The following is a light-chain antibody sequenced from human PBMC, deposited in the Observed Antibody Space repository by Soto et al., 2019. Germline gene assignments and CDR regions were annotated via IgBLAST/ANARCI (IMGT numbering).Light chain of an antibody. V-gene: IGKV3-15*01. CDR2: GAS. CDR1: QSVSSN. Sequence: EMVLTKSPATLSLPPGATPTLSSRASQSVSSNLAWYQQKPGQAPRLLIYGASTRAPGIPARFSGSGSGTEFTLVISSLQSEDIAVYYCQQRDSWPRTFGQGTKVDIK. CDR3: QQRDSWPRT. J-gene: IGKJ1*01.